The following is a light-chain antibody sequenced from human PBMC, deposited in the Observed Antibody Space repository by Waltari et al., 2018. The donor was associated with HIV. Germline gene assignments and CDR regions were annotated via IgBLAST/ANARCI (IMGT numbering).Light chain of an antibody. CDR1: SGSIASNY. CDR2: EDN. V-gene: IGLV6-57*04. CDR3: RSYDSSSVV. Sequence: NFMLTQPHSVSESPGKTVTISCTRSSGSIASNYVQWYQQRPGSAPTTVIYEDNQRPPGVPDRFSASTDTSSNSASLTISGLKTEDEADYYCRSYDSSSVVFGGGTKLTVL. J-gene: IGLJ2*01.